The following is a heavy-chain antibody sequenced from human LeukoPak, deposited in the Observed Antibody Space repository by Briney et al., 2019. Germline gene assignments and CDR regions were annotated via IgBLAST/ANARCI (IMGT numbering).Heavy chain of an antibody. CDR2: ISGSGGST. J-gene: IGHJ4*02. D-gene: IGHD3-3*01. CDR3: AKTYYDFWSGYSCYFDY. V-gene: IGHV3-23*01. CDR1: GFTFSSYA. Sequence: TGGSLRLSCAASGFTFSSYAMSWVRQAPGKGLEWVSAISGSGGSTYYADSVKGRFTISRDNSKNTLYLQMNSLRAEDTAVYYCAKTYYDFWSGYSCYFDYWGQGTLVTVSS.